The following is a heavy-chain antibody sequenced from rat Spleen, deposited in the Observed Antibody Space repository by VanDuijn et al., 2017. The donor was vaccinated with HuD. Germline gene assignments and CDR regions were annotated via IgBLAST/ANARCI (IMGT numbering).Heavy chain of an antibody. CDR3: ARWNNYAAH. V-gene: IGHV3-1*01. J-gene: IGHJ3*01. D-gene: IGHD1-10*01. CDR1: DYSITSNY. CDR2: ISYSGST. Sequence: EVQLQESGPGLVKPSQSLSLTCSVTDYSITSNYWDWIRKFPGNKMEWIGHISYSGSTSYNPSLKSRISITRDTSKNQFFLQVNSVTTEDTATYYCARWNNYAAHWGKGTLVTVSS.